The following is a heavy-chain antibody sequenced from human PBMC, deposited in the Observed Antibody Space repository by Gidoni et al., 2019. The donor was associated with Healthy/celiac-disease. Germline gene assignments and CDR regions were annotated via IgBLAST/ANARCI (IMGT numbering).Heavy chain of an antibody. CDR3: ARGGGYKSFDY. J-gene: IGHJ4*02. Sequence: EVQLVESGGGLVQPGGSLRLSCAASGFTFSSYSMNWVRQAPGKGLEWVSYISSSSSTIYYADSVKGRFTISRDNAKNSLYLQMNSLRAEDTAVYYCARGGGYKSFDYWGQGTLVTVSS. V-gene: IGHV3-48*01. CDR2: ISSSSSTI. CDR1: GFTFSSYS. D-gene: IGHD5-12*01.